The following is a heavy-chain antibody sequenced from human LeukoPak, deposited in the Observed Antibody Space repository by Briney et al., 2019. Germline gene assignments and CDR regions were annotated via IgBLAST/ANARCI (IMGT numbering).Heavy chain of an antibody. Sequence: SETLSLTCTVSGGSISSHYWGWIRQPPGKGLEWIGYIYYSGSTNYNPSLKSRVTISVDTSKNQFSLKLSSVTAADTAVYYCARGVYNWNDVGAFDIWGQGTMVTVSS. D-gene: IGHD1-20*01. CDR2: IYYSGST. V-gene: IGHV4-59*11. J-gene: IGHJ3*02. CDR3: ARGVYNWNDVGAFDI. CDR1: GGSISSHY.